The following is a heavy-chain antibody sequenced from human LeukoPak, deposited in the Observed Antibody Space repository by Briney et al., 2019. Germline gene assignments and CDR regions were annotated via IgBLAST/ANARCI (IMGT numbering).Heavy chain of an antibody. CDR3: ARDPLSSSSFDL. CDR1: GSTFSSYW. J-gene: IGHJ4*02. CDR2: INGDGSTT. Sequence: GGSLRLSCAASGSTFSSYWMHWVRQAPGEGLVWVSRINGDGSTTSYADSVRGRFTISRDNAKNTLYLQMNSLRAEDTAVYYCARDPLSSSSFDLWGQGTLVTVSS. V-gene: IGHV3-74*01. D-gene: IGHD6-13*01.